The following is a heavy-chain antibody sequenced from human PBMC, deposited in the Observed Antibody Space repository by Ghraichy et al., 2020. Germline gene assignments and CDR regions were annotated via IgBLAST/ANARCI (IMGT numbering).Heavy chain of an antibody. J-gene: IGHJ6*03. CDR1: GFTFSSYS. Sequence: GGSLRLSCAASGFTFSSYSMNWVRQAPGKGLEWVSSISSSSSYIYYADSVKGRFTISRDNAKNSLYLQMNSLRAEDTAVYYCARMGIAAAGTADYYYYYMDVWGKGTTVTVSS. CDR2: ISSSSSYI. D-gene: IGHD6-13*01. CDR3: ARMGIAAAGTADYYYYYMDV. V-gene: IGHV3-21*01.